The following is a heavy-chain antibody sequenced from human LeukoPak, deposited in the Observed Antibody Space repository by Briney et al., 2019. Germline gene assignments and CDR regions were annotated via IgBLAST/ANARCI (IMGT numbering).Heavy chain of an antibody. CDR3: ANNAGGLLRGLDY. J-gene: IGHJ4*02. CDR1: GFIFSSYA. V-gene: IGHV3-23*03. CDR2: IFTDGSET. D-gene: IGHD5/OR15-5a*01. Sequence: PGGSLRLSCAASGFIFSSYAMIWVRQAPGRGLEWVSGIFTDGSETFYADSVKGHFTISRDNSKNTLYLQMNSLRAEDTAVYYCANNAGGLLRGLDYWGEGILVIVSS.